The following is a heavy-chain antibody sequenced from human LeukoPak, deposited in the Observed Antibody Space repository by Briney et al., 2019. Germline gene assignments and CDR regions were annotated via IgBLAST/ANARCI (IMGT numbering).Heavy chain of an antibody. CDR2: IYHSGST. J-gene: IGHJ4*02. CDR1: GASTSNSNW. V-gene: IGHV4-4*02. D-gene: IGHD1-20*01. CDR3: ASRAPRDNFNRYLPIDY. Sequence: SETLSLTCAVAGASTSNSNWWTWVRQPPGKGLEWIGEIYHSGSTNYKPSLKSRATISVDKSKNQFSLKLSSVTAADTAVYYCASRAPRDNFNRYLPIDYWGQGTLVTVSS.